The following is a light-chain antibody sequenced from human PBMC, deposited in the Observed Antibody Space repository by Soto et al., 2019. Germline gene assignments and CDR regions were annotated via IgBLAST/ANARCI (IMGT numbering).Light chain of an antibody. CDR2: EVS. J-gene: IGLJ2*01. CDR1: SSDVGSYSL. V-gene: IGLV2-23*02. CDR3: CSYAGSSTLV. Sequence: QSALTQPASVSGSPGQSITISCTGTSSDVGSYSLVSWYQQHPGKAPKLMIYEVSKRPSGISDRFSASKSGSTASLTISGLQAEDGADYYCCSYAGSSTLVFGGGTQLTVL.